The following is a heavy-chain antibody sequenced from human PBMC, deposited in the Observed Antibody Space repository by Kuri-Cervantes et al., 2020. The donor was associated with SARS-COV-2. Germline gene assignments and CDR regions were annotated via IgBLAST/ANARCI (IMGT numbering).Heavy chain of an antibody. CDR1: GFTFSDYY. V-gene: IGHV3-11*04. D-gene: IGHD1-1*01. Sequence: GGSLRLSCAASGFTFSDYYMSWIRQAPGKGLEWVSYISSSGGIYMQYADSVKGRFTISRDNAKKSLYLEVNSLRAEDTAVYYCSIIGTLYNFDAFDIWGQGTMVTVSS. J-gene: IGHJ3*02. CDR2: ISSSGGIYM. CDR3: SIIGTLYNFDAFDI.